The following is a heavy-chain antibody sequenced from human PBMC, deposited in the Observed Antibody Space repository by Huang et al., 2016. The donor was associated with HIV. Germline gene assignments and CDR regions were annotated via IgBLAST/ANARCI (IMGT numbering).Heavy chain of an antibody. CDR2: IYYTGTT. D-gene: IGHD2-15*01. Sequence: QVQLQESGPGPVKPSQTLSLTCTVSGDSISRGGYLWSWNRQSPGKGLEWIGSIYYTGTTSYNPSLRSRVTMSVDTSKNQFSLRLTSVTAEDTAVYYCARDRITQCNGGRCYSDWSDPWGQGTLVIVSS. V-gene: IGHV4-30-4*08. CDR1: GDSISRGGYL. CDR3: ARDRITQCNGGRCYSDWSDP. J-gene: IGHJ5*02.